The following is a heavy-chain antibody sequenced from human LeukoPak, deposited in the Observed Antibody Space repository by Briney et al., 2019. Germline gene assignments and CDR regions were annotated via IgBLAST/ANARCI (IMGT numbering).Heavy chain of an antibody. Sequence: GGSLRLSCAGSGFIISSYAMSWVRQAPGKGLEWVSVIGGSGGSTYYADSVKGRFTISRDDSKNTLYLQMNSLRAEDTAVYYCAKVVSGWYYPDYWGQGTLVTVSS. CDR2: IGGSGGST. J-gene: IGHJ4*02. V-gene: IGHV3-23*01. CDR1: GFIISSYA. D-gene: IGHD6-19*01. CDR3: AKVVSGWYYPDY.